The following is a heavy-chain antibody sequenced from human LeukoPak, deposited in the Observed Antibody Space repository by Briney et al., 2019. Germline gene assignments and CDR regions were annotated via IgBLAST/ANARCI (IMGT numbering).Heavy chain of an antibody. Sequence: PSETLSLTCAVSGGSISSYYWSWIRQPPGKGLEWIGYIYYSGSTNYNPSLKSRVTISVDTSKNQFSLKLSSVTAADTAVYYCARSPYGDYFGFTFDYWGQGTLVTVSS. V-gene: IGHV4-59*01. CDR3: ARSPYGDYFGFTFDY. CDR2: IYYSGST. J-gene: IGHJ4*02. CDR1: GGSISSYY. D-gene: IGHD4-17*01.